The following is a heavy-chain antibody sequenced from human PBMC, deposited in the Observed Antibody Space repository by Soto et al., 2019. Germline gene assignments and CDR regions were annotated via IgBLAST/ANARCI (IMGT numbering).Heavy chain of an antibody. Sequence: QVQLVQSGAEVKKPGASVKVSCKASGYTFTSYGISWVRQAPGQGLEWMGWISAYNGNTNYAQKLQGRVTMTTDTSTSRAYMELRSLRSDDTAVYYCARDRRSIWSGYYPFDYWGQGTLVTVSS. CDR2: ISAYNGNT. J-gene: IGHJ4*02. D-gene: IGHD3-3*01. CDR3: ARDRRSIWSGYYPFDY. V-gene: IGHV1-18*01. CDR1: GYTFTSYG.